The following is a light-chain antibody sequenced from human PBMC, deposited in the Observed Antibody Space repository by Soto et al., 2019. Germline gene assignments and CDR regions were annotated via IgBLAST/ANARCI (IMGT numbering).Light chain of an antibody. CDR2: DAS. Sequence: DVHLTQSPSTLSAVVGDRVTITCRASQSISSWLAWYQQKPGKAPKLLIYDASSLESGVPSRFSGSGSGTEFTLTISSLQPDDFATYYCQQYNSYWTFGQGTKVDI. CDR1: QSISSW. J-gene: IGKJ1*01. V-gene: IGKV1-5*01. CDR3: QQYNSYWT.